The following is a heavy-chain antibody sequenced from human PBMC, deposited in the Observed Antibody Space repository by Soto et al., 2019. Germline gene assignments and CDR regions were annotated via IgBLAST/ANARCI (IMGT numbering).Heavy chain of an antibody. J-gene: IGHJ4*02. D-gene: IGHD2-2*01. CDR1: GFTFSSYG. V-gene: IGHV3-30*18. CDR2: ISYDGSNK. CDR3: AKAPTLVVPAATYFDY. Sequence: GGSLRLSCAASGFTFSSYGMHWVRQAPGKGLEWVAVISYDGSNKYYADSVKGRFTISRDNSKNTLYLQMNSLRAEDTAVYYCAKAPTLVVPAATYFDYWGQGTLVTVSS.